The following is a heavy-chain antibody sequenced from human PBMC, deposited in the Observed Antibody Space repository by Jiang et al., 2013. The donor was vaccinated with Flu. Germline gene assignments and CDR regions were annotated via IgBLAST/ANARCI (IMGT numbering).Heavy chain of an antibody. CDR1: GFTFSSYG. D-gene: IGHD6-6*01. V-gene: IGHV3-30*18. Sequence: QLVESGGGVVQPGRSLRLSCAASGFTFSSYGMHWVRQAPGKGLEWVAVISYDGSNKYYADSVKGRFTISRDNSKNTLYLQMNSLRAEDTAVYYCAKAEYSSSSADYWGQGTLVTVSS. CDR2: ISYDGSNK. J-gene: IGHJ4*02. CDR3: AKAEYSSSSADY.